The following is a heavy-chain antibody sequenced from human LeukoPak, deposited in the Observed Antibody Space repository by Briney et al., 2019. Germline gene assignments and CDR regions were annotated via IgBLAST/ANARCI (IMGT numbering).Heavy chain of an antibody. J-gene: IGHJ4*02. D-gene: IGHD3-10*01. CDR3: ARMLRNVLLWFGELPTRGFDY. V-gene: IGHV3-21*01. CDR2: ISSSSSYI. CDR1: GFTFSSYS. Sequence: GGSLRLSCAASGFTFSSYSMNWVRQAPGKGLEWVSSISSSSSYIYYADSVKGRFTISRDNAKNSLYLQMNSLRAEDTAVYYCARMLRNVLLWFGELPTRGFDYWGQGTLVTVSS.